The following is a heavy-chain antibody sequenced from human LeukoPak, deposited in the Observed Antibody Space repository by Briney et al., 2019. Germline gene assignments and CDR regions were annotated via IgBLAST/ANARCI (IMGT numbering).Heavy chain of an antibody. CDR2: ITTNGGRT. Sequence: GGSLRLSCAASGFTFGSYGMSWVRQASGKGLEWVSFITTNGGRTSYADSVEGRFTISRDNPRNTLYMQMNSLRDEDTALYYCAIMHGYYDGSGYWVQWGQGTLVTVSS. V-gene: IGHV3-23*01. CDR3: AIMHGYYDGSGYWVQ. J-gene: IGHJ1*01. D-gene: IGHD3-22*01. CDR1: GFTFGSYG.